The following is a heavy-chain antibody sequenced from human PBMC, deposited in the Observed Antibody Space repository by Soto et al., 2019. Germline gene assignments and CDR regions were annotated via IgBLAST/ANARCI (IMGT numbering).Heavy chain of an antibody. CDR1: GFTFSSYA. J-gene: IGHJ5*02. Sequence: GGSLRLSCAASGFTFSSYAMSWVRQAPGKGLEWVSAISGSGGSTYYAGSVKGRFTISGDNSKNTLYLQMNSLRAEDMAVYYCAKELNGVATKTLINWFDPWGQGTLVTVSS. CDR3: AKELNGVATKTLINWFDP. D-gene: IGHD5-12*01. V-gene: IGHV3-23*01. CDR2: ISGSGGST.